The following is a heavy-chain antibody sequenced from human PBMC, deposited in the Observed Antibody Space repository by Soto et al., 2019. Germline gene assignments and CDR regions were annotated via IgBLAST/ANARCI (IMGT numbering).Heavy chain of an antibody. CDR3: ARGFPTGGYHNGNWFDP. CDR2: INHSGST. CDR1: GGSFSGYY. Sequence: SEILSLTCAVYGGSFSGYYWSWVRQPPGKGLEWIGEINHSGSTNYNPSLKSRVTISVDTSKNQFSLRLSSVTAADTAVFYCARGFPTGGYHNGNWFDPWGQGTLVTVSS. V-gene: IGHV4-34*01. J-gene: IGHJ5*02. D-gene: IGHD1-26*01.